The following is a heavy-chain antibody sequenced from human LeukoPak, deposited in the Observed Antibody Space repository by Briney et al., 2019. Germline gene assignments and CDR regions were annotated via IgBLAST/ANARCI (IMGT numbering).Heavy chain of an antibody. D-gene: IGHD6-19*01. CDR1: GGSISSSNW. Sequence: SETLSLTCAVYGGSISSSNWWSWVRQPPGKGLEWIGEICHGGSTNYNPSLKSRVTISLDKSKNQFSQKLTSVTAADTAFYYCARDGDVYRSGWYRGGFDYWGQGTLVTVSS. CDR2: ICHGGST. V-gene: IGHV4-4*02. CDR3: ARDGDVYRSGWYRGGFDY. J-gene: IGHJ4*02.